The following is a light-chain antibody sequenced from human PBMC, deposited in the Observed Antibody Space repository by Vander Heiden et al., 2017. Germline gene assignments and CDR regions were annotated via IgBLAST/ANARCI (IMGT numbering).Light chain of an antibody. J-gene: IGLJ2*01. Sequence: YELIPPPSVSVSTGQTASITCSGDKLEDKYTFWYQQKPGQTPVLVIYQDTKRTSGIPERFSGSNSGNTATLTMDEADYYCQAWDSSVAFGGGTKLTVL. V-gene: IGLV3-1*01. CDR1: KLEDKY. CDR3: QAWDSSVA. CDR2: QDT.